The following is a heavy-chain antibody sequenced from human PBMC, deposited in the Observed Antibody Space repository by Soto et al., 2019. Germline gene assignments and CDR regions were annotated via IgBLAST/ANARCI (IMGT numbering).Heavy chain of an antibody. D-gene: IGHD2-15*01. V-gene: IGHV3-66*01. CDR2: IYSGGST. CDR3: ARAVDLYGMDV. CDR1: GFTVSSNY. Sequence: GGSLRLSCAASGFTVSSNYMSWVRQAPGKGLEWVSVIYSGGSTYYADSVKGRFTISRDNSKNTLYLQMNSLRAEDTAVYYCARAVDLYGMDVWGQGTTVTVSS. J-gene: IGHJ6*02.